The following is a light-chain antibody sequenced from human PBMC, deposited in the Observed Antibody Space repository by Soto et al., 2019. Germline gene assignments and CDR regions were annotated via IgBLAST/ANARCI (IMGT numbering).Light chain of an antibody. Sequence: QSVLTQPPSASGTPGQRVFVSCSGGSSNIGTNTVNWYQQLPGTAPRLLIYGNNQRPSGVPARFSGSKSGTSASLAISGLQSEDEADYYCAAWDDSLNGRYVFGSGTKVTVL. CDR3: AAWDDSLNGRYV. J-gene: IGLJ1*01. V-gene: IGLV1-44*01. CDR1: SSNIGTNT. CDR2: GNN.